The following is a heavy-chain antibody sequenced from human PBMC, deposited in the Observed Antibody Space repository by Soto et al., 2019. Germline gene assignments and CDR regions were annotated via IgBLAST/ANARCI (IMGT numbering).Heavy chain of an antibody. D-gene: IGHD3-10*01. Sequence: GGSLRLSCAASGFTFSSYGMHWVRQAPGKGLEWVAVIWFDGSNKYYADSVKGRFTISRDNSKHTLYLQMNSLRAEDTAVYYCARVLTYYYGSGSYLDYWGQGTLVTVSS. CDR3: ARVLTYYYGSGSYLDY. CDR1: GFTFSSYG. CDR2: IWFDGSNK. V-gene: IGHV3-33*01. J-gene: IGHJ4*02.